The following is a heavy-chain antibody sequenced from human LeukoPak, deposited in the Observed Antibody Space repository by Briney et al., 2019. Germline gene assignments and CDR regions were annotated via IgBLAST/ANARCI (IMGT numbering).Heavy chain of an antibody. Sequence: PGGSLRLSCAASGFTFSDAWMSWVRQAPGTGLEWVGRIKSKTDGGTKDYAAPVKGRFTISRDDSKNTLYLQMNSLKTEDTAVYYCTTGPKVSQRLRVWGQGTLVTVSS. CDR3: TTGPKVSQRLRV. V-gene: IGHV3-15*01. D-gene: IGHD3-16*01. CDR2: IKSKTDGGTK. J-gene: IGHJ4*02. CDR1: GFTFSDAW.